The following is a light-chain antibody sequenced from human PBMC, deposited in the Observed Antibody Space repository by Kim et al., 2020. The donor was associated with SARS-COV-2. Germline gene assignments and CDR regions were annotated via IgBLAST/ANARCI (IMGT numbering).Light chain of an antibody. Sequence: APGKTATISGGEDSIRRISGHWYRQRPGQAPVLVMFNDSDRPSGIPERISGSNSGNTVTLTISRVEAWDEADYYCQVWDKRSSQAVFGRGTQLTVL. CDR1: SIRRIS. CDR3: QVWDKRSSQAV. J-gene: IGLJ2*01. CDR2: NDS. V-gene: IGLV3-21*01.